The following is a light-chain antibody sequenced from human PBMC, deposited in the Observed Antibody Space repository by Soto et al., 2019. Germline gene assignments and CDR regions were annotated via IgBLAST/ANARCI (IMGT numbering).Light chain of an antibody. V-gene: IGKV4-1*01. Sequence: DIVMTQSPDSLALSLGERATINCKSSQSVFYSSNIQNYLAWYQQKPGQSPKLLIYWASTRESGVPDRFSGCGSGADFTLTISSLQAEDVAVYYCQQYYSIPYTFGQGTKLEIK. CDR2: WAS. CDR1: QSVFYSSNIQNY. J-gene: IGKJ2*01. CDR3: QQYYSIPYT.